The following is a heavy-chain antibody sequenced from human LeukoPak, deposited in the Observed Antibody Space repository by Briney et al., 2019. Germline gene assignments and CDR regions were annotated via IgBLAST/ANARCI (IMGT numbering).Heavy chain of an antibody. V-gene: IGHV3-74*01. Sequence: AGGSLRLSCAASEFTFSSYWMHWVRQAPGKGLVWVSRINSDGSSTSYADSVKGRFTISRDNAKNTLYLQMNSLRAEDTAVYYCARWSRGDAFDIWGQGTMVTVSS. CDR1: EFTFSSYW. CDR2: INSDGSST. J-gene: IGHJ3*02. CDR3: ARWSRGDAFDI.